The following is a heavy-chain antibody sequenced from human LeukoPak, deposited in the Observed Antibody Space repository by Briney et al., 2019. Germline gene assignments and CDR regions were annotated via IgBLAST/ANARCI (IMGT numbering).Heavy chain of an antibody. CDR2: ISGSGGST. CDR3: AKDLSHTPDAFDI. CDR1: GFTFSSYA. D-gene: IGHD2/OR15-2a*01. V-gene: IGHV3-23*01. J-gene: IGHJ3*02. Sequence: HPGGSLRLSCVASGFTFSSYAMSWVRQAPGKGLEWVSAISGSGGSTYYADPVKGRFNISRDKSKNTLYLEMNSLRAEDTAIYYCAKDLSHTPDAFDIWGQGTMVTVSS.